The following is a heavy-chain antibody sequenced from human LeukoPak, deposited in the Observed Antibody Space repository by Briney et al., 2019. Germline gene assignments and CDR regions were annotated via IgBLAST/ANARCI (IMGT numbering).Heavy chain of an antibody. V-gene: IGHV3-11*04. Sequence: PGGSLRLSCVASGFTFSDYYMSWIRQTPGKGLEWVSYISDSGSTIYYADSVKGRFTISRDNAKNSLYLQMNSLRAEDTAVYYCARVVSESSGYQVYWGQGTLVTVSS. CDR2: ISDSGSTI. J-gene: IGHJ4*02. CDR3: ARVVSESSGYQVY. D-gene: IGHD3-22*01. CDR1: GFTFSDYY.